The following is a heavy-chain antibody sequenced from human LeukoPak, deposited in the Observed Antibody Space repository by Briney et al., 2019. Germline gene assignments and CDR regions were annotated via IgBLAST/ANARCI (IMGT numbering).Heavy chain of an antibody. V-gene: IGHV1-18*01. CDR3: ARENDILTGQDY. CDR1: GYTFTSYG. J-gene: IGHJ4*02. D-gene: IGHD3-9*01. CDR2: ISAYNGNT. Sequence: ASVKVSCKASGYTFTSYGISWVRQAPGQGLEWMGWISAYNGNTSYAQKFQGRVTMTRDTSTSTVYMELSSLRSEDTAVYYCARENDILTGQDYWGQGTLVTVSS.